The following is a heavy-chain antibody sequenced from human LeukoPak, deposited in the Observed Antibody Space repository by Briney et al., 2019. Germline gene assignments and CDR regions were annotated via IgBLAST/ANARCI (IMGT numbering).Heavy chain of an antibody. CDR2: ISGSDGST. V-gene: IGHV3-23*01. D-gene: IGHD3-10*01. CDR3: AKDLFARTMVRGWDY. CDR1: RFTLSSYA. J-gene: IGHJ4*02. Sequence: PGGALRLSRAASRFTLSSYAMSWVRQAPGKGLEWGSAISGSDGSTYYADSVKGRFTISRDNSKNTLYLQMNSLRAEDTAVYYCAKDLFARTMVRGWDYWGQGTLVTVSS.